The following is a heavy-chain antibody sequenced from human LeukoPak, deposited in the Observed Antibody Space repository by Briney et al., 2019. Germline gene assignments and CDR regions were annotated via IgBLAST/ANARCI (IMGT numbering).Heavy chain of an antibody. J-gene: IGHJ4*02. Sequence: GASVKVSCKASGYTFTGYYMHWVRQAPGQGLEWMGWINPNSGGTNYAQKFQGRVTMTRDTSISTAYMELSRLRSDDTAVYYCARAGLSMYNWNHQSDYWGQGTLVTVSS. D-gene: IGHD1-14*01. CDR3: ARAGLSMYNWNHQSDY. CDR1: GYTFTGYY. V-gene: IGHV1-2*02. CDR2: INPNSGGT.